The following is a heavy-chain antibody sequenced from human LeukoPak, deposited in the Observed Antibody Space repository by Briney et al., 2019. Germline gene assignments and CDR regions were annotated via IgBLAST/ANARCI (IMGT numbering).Heavy chain of an antibody. V-gene: IGHV3-21*01. D-gene: IGHD3-10*01. CDR2: ISSSSSYI. CDR1: GFTFSSYS. Sequence: GGSLRLSCAASGFTFSSYSMNWVRQAPGKGLEWVSSISSSSSYIYYADSVKGRFTISRDNAKNSLYLQMNSLRAEDTAVYYCAREKVRGVIITLSAFDIWGQGTMVTVSS. J-gene: IGHJ3*02. CDR3: AREKVRGVIITLSAFDI.